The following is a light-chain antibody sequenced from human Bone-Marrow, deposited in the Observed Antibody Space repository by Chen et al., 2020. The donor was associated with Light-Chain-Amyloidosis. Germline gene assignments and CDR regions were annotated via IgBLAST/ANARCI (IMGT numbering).Light chain of an antibody. Sequence: SYELTQPPSVSVSPGQTARITCSGDDLPTKYAYWYQQKPGQAPVLVIHRDTERPSGISERFSGSSAGTTATLTIIGAQAEDEADYHCQSADSSGTYEVIFGGGTKLTVL. V-gene: IGLV3-25*03. CDR1: DLPTKY. CDR2: RDT. CDR3: QSADSSGTYEVI. J-gene: IGLJ2*01.